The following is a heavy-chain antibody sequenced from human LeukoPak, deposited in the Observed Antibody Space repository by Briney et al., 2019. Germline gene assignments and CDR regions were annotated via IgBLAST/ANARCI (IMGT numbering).Heavy chain of an antibody. CDR1: GYTFTSYG. CDR2: INTNTGNP. CDR3: ASRFGEPYNWFDP. J-gene: IGHJ5*02. Sequence: ASVKVSCKASGYTFTSYGISWVRQAPGQGLEWMGWINTNTGNPTYAQGFTGRFVFSLDTSVSTAYLQISSLKAEDTAVYYCASRFGEPYNWFDPWGQGTLVTVSS. D-gene: IGHD3-10*01. V-gene: IGHV7-4-1*02.